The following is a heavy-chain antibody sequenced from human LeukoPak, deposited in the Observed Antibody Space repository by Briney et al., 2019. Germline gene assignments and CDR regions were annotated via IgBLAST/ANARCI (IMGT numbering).Heavy chain of an antibody. J-gene: IGHJ4*02. CDR3: ARESTSGYDDGEYYFDY. CDR2: IYTSGST. Sequence: PSETLSLTCTVSGGSISSYYWSWIRQPAGKGLEWIGRIYTSGSTNYNPSLKSRVTISVDTSKNQFSLKLSSVTAADTAVYYCARESTSGYDDGEYYFDYWGQGTLVTVSS. CDR1: GGSISSYY. V-gene: IGHV4-4*07. D-gene: IGHD5-12*01.